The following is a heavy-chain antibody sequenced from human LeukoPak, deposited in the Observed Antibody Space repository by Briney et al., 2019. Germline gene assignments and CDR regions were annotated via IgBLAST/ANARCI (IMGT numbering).Heavy chain of an antibody. D-gene: IGHD6-19*01. CDR2: ISSSSSYI. CDR1: GFTFSNYS. J-gene: IGHJ4*02. V-gene: IGHV3-21*01. Sequence: GGSLRLSCAASGFTFSNYSMNWVRQAPGKGLEWVSSISSSSSYIYYADSVKGRFTISRDNAKNSLYLQMNSLRAEDTAVYYCARDPSSGWPDYWGQGPLVTVSS. CDR3: ARDPSSGWPDY.